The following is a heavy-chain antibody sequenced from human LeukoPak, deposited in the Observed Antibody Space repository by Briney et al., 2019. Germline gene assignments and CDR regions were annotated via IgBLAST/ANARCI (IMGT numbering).Heavy chain of an antibody. CDR1: GFTFSSYA. CDR2: ISGSGGST. V-gene: IGHV3-23*01. D-gene: IGHD2-2*01. CDR3: AKARVYCSSTSCRRNGMDV. Sequence: PGGSLRLSCAASGFTFSSYAMSWVRQAPGKGLEWVSAISGSGGSTYCADSVKGRFTISRDNSENTLYLQMNSLRAEDTAVYYCAKARVYCSSTSCRRNGMDVWGKGTTVTVSS. J-gene: IGHJ6*04.